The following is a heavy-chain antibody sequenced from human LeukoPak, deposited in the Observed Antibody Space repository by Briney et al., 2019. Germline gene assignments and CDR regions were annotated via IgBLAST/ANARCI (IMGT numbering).Heavy chain of an antibody. CDR3: ASLNIVVVPAARGNNWFDP. CDR1: GGSFSGYY. J-gene: IGHJ5*02. CDR2: INHSGST. Sequence: SETLSLTCAVYGGSFSGYYWGWIRQPPGKGLEWIGEINHSGSTNYNPSLKSRVTISVDTSKNQFSLKLSSVTAADTAVYYCASLNIVVVPAARGNNWFDPWGQGTLVTVSS. V-gene: IGHV4-34*01. D-gene: IGHD2-2*01.